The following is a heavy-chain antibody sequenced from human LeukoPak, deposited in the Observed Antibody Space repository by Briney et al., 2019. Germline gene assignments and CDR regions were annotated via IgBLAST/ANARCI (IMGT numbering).Heavy chain of an antibody. D-gene: IGHD2-8*01. CDR2: IWYDGSNK. CDR1: GFTFSSYG. V-gene: IGHV3-33*01. Sequence: GGSLRLSCAASGFTFSSYGMHWVRQAPGKGLEWVAVIWYDGSNKYYADSVKGRFTISRDNSKNTLYLQMNSLRAEDTAVYYCARLYGPYYYYGMDVWGQGTTVTVSS. J-gene: IGHJ6*02. CDR3: ARLYGPYYYYGMDV.